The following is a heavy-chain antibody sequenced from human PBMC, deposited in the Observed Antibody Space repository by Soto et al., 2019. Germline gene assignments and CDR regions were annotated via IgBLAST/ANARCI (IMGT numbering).Heavy chain of an antibody. CDR2: IIPNFDTP. J-gene: IGHJ6*02. V-gene: IGHV1-69*01. Sequence: QVHLVQSGAEVKKPGSSVKVSCKTSGGSFNNYAVSWVRQAPGQGLEWMGGIIPNFDTPNYAQKFQARVTIIAAESTSTVYMELRSLRSNDTAVYYCAVAMVREILIFESSGMHVWGQGTTVIVSS. CDR1: GGSFNNYA. D-gene: IGHD3-10*01. CDR3: AVAMVREILIFESSGMHV.